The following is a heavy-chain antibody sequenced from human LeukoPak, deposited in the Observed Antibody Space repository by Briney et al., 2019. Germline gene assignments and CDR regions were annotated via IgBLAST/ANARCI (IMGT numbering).Heavy chain of an antibody. Sequence: GSLRLSCAASGFTVSRDYMSWVRQAPGRGLEWVSTIYRDVGTYYADSVKGRFTISRDDSKNTVYLQLNSVTPEDTAVYYCGRDPGHPNGVGVWGHGTTVTISS. V-gene: IGHV3-66*02. D-gene: IGHD3-10*01. CDR3: GRDPGHPNGVGV. CDR2: IYRDVGT. CDR1: GFTVSRDY. J-gene: IGHJ6*02.